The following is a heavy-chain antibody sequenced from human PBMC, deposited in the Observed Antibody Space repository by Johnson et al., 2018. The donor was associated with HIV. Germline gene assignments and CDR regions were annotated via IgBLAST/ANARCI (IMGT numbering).Heavy chain of an antibody. D-gene: IGHD6-6*01. CDR3: TTASSPTLLDAFDI. Sequence: EVQVVESGGGLVKPGGSLRVSCAASGFTFSDAWMSWVRQAPGKGLEWVGRIKSKTDGGTTDYAAPVKGRFTISRDDSKNTLYLQMNSLKTDDTAMYYGTTASSPTLLDAFDIWGQGTMVTVSS. J-gene: IGHJ3*02. CDR1: GFTFSDAW. CDR2: IKSKTDGGTT. V-gene: IGHV3-15*01.